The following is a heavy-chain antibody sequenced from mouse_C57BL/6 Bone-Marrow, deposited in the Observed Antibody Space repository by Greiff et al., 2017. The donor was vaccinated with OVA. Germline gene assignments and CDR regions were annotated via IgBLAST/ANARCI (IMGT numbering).Heavy chain of an antibody. D-gene: IGHD1-1*01. CDR1: GFTFSSYA. J-gene: IGHJ4*01. Sequence: EVKVVESGEGLVKPGGSLKLSCAASGFTFSSYAMSWVRQTPEKRLEWVAYISSGGDYIYYADTVKGRFTISRDNARNTLYLQMSSLKSEDTAMYYCARDYYYYGRGAMDYWGQGTSVTVSS. V-gene: IGHV5S21*01. CDR3: ARDYYYYGRGAMDY. CDR2: ISSGGDYI.